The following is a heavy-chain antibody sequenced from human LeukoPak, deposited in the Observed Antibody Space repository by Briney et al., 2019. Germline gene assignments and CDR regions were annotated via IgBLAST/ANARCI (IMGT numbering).Heavy chain of an antibody. Sequence: SETLSLTCTVSGYSISSGYYWGWIRQPPGKGLEWIGSFYHSGSTNYNPSLKSRVTISVDTSKNQFSLKLSSVTAADTAVYYCARARGSYYGSGNFDYWGQGTLVTVSS. CDR1: GYSISSGYY. D-gene: IGHD3-10*01. J-gene: IGHJ4*02. V-gene: IGHV4-38-2*02. CDR2: FYHSGST. CDR3: ARARGSYYGSGNFDY.